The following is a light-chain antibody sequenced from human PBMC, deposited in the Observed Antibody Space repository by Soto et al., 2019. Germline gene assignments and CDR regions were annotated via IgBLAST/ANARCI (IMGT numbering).Light chain of an antibody. V-gene: IGKV3-11*01. CDR1: QSVRGN. CDR3: QQRSNWPPSIT. CDR2: DAS. Sequence: EVVMTNSPATLSVSPGERATLSCRASQSVRGNLAWYQQKPGQAPRLLIYDASNRATGIPARFSGSGSGTDFTLTISSLEPEDFAVYYCQQRSNWPPSITFGQGTRLEIK. J-gene: IGKJ5*01.